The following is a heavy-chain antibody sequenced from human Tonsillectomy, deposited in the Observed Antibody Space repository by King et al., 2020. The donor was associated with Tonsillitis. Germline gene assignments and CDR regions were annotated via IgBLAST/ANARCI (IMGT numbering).Heavy chain of an antibody. D-gene: IGHD2-15*01. V-gene: IGHV4-59*01. Sequence: QVQLQESGPGLVKPSETLSLTCTVSGGSIRNYFWSWIRLPPGKGLECIGYIYYTGSADYNPSLKSRVSISVDTSKSQFSLKLNSVTAADTAVYYCARTGCSGGSCPFDYWGQGTLVTVSS. J-gene: IGHJ4*02. CDR2: IYYTGSA. CDR3: ARTGCSGGSCPFDY. CDR1: GGSIRNYF.